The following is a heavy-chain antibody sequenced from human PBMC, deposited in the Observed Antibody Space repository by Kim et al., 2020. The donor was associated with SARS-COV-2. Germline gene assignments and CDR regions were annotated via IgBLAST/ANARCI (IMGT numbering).Heavy chain of an antibody. CDR2: SNK. Sequence: SNKYYADSVKGRFTISRDNSKNTLYLQMNSLRAEDTAVYYCARDEGYFQHWGQGTLVTVSS. J-gene: IGHJ1*01. V-gene: IGHV3-30*01. CDR3: ARDEGYFQH.